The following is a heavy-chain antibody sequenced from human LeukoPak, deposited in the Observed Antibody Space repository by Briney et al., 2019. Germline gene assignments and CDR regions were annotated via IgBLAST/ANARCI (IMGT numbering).Heavy chain of an antibody. D-gene: IGHD3-10*01. CDR3: ARGFSPERQDGDDS. J-gene: IGHJ4*02. Sequence: SETLSLTCTVSGGSMSTFYWSWIRQTPGKGLEWIGYVYYTGRTKYNPSLKSRVTMSVDTSKNQFSLKLTPVTAADTAVYYCARGFSPERQDGDDSWGRGTLVTVSS. V-gene: IGHV4-59*13. CDR2: VYYTGRT. CDR1: GGSMSTFY.